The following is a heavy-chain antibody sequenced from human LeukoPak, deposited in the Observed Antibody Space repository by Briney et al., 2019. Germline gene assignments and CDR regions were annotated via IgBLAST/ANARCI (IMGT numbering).Heavy chain of an antibody. CDR2: IDASDSYT. CDR1: GYSFTSYW. CDR3: ARHVLYSYGPQWWFDP. V-gene: IGHV5-10-1*01. J-gene: IGHJ5*02. Sequence: PGESLKISCKGSGYSFTSYWIGCVRHMPGRGLEWMGWIDASDSYTNYSPSFQGHVTISADKSSSTAYLQWSSLKASDTAIYYCARHVLYSYGPQWWFDPWGQGTLVTVSS. D-gene: IGHD5-18*01.